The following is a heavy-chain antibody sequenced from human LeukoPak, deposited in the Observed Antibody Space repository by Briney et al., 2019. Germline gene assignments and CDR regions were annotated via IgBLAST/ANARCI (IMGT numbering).Heavy chain of an antibody. Sequence: PGGSLTLSCAPSGFTFSSYSMNCVRRAPGKGLEWVSSISSSSSYIYYADSVKGRFTISRDNAKNSLYLQMNSLRAEDTAVYYCAREDVAPWSFDNRGQGPLVTVSS. J-gene: IGHJ4*02. V-gene: IGHV3-21*01. CDR1: GFTFSSYS. CDR3: AREDVAPWSFDN. CDR2: ISSSSSYI. D-gene: IGHD2-8*02.